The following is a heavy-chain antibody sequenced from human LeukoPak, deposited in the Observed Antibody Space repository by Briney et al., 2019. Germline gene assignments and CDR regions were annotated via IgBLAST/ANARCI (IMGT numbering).Heavy chain of an antibody. J-gene: IGHJ4*02. CDR2: INPSGDFT. Sequence: GASVKVSCKASGYTFNSYYMHWVRQAPGQGLEWTGIINPSGDFTSYAQKFQGRVTMTKDTSTSTVYMELSSLRSGDTAVFYCARDAMTSVTTSPYYFDYWGQGTLVTVSS. CDR3: ARDAMTSVTTSPYYFDY. V-gene: IGHV1-46*02. D-gene: IGHD4-17*01. CDR1: GYTFNSYY.